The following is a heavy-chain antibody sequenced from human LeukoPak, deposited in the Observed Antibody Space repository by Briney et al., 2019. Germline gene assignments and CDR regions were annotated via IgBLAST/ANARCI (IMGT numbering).Heavy chain of an antibody. CDR2: IYTSGST. CDR3: AREVEAYDSSGYYFFDY. J-gene: IGHJ4*02. V-gene: IGHV4-61*02. D-gene: IGHD3-22*01. CDR1: GGSISSGSYY. Sequence: TLSLTCTVSGGSISSGSYYWSRIRQPAGKGLEWIGRIYTSGSTNYNPSLKSRVTISVDTSKNQFSLKLSSVTAADTAVYYCAREVEAYDSSGYYFFDYWGQGTLVTVSS.